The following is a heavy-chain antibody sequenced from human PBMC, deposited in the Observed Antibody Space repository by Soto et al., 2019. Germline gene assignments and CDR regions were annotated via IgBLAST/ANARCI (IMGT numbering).Heavy chain of an antibody. Sequence: GGSLRLSCAASAFSFGDYTMSWFRQAPGKGLEWVGFIRMKAYAGTTEYAASVKGRFTISRDDSKSIAYLQMNSLKTEDTAVYYCSRNRVSQWEPRYWYFDLWGRGTLVTV. CDR1: AFSFGDYT. CDR2: IRMKAYAGTT. V-gene: IGHV3-49*03. D-gene: IGHD6-19*01. J-gene: IGHJ2*01. CDR3: SRNRVSQWEPRYWYFDL.